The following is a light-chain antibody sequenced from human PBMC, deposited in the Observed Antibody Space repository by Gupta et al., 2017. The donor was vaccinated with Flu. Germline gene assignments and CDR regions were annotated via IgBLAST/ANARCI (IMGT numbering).Light chain of an antibody. V-gene: IGLV2-23*03. J-gene: IGLJ3*02. CDR3: CSYVDYPAFGA. CDR2: EGG. Sequence: QSALTQPASVSGSPGQSITISCTGTGSNIVNYNLVSWYQQHPGKAPKLMIFEGGVRPPGISSRFSGSRSGNTASLTISGLQPEDEATYYCCSYVDYPAFGAFGGGTKLTVL. CDR1: GSNIVNYNL.